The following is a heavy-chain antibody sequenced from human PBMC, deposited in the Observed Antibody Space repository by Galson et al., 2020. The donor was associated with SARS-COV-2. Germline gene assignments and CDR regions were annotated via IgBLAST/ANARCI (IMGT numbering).Heavy chain of an antibody. J-gene: IGHJ5*02. Sequence: KVSCEASGYIFTNYLIAWVRQMPVKGLEWMGIIYPDDSDTRYSPSFRGQVTMSADKSTNTAYLQWRSLKASDSAMYYCAKCGGNWFDPWGQGTLVTVSS. CDR2: IYPDDSDT. V-gene: IGHV5-51*01. CDR3: AKCGGNWFDP. D-gene: IGHD6-25*01. CDR1: GYIFTNYL.